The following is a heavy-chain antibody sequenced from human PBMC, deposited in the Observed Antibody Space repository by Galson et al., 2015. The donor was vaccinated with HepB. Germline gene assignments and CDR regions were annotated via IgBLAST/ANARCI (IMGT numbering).Heavy chain of an antibody. CDR3: ARGRGYCISTSCYEFDY. D-gene: IGHD2-2*01. V-gene: IGHV5-51*01. Sequence: QSGAEVKKPGESLKMSCKGSGYSFTNSWIGWVRQVPGKGLEWMAIIYPGDSDTRYSPSFQGQVTISADKSISTAYLQWSSLRASDTAMYYCARGRGYCISTSCYEFDYWGQGTRVTVSS. CDR2: IYPGDSDT. CDR1: GYSFTNSW. J-gene: IGHJ4*02.